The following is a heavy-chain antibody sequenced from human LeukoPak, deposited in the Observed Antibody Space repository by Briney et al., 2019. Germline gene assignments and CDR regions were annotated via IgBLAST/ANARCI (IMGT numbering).Heavy chain of an antibody. V-gene: IGHV3-23*01. J-gene: IGHJ4*02. CDR2: ISGGGGST. Sequence: PGGSLRLSCPASGFTFSSYAMSWVRQAPGKGLEWVSAISGGGGSTYYADSVKGRFTISRDNSKNTLYLQMNSLRAEDTGEYCCAKVMYHCSSTSCYGSYFDYWGQGTLVTVSS. CDR1: GFTFSSYA. D-gene: IGHD2-2*01. CDR3: AKVMYHCSSTSCYGSYFDY.